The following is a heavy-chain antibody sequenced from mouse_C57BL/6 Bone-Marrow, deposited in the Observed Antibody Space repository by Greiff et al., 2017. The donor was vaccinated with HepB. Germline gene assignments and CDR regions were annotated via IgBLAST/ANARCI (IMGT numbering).Heavy chain of an antibody. CDR2: INPYNGGT. CDR3: AREGLLFRFAY. V-gene: IGHV1-19*01. CDR1: GYTFTDYY. J-gene: IGHJ3*01. D-gene: IGHD2-12*01. Sequence: VQLQQSGPVLVKPGASVKMSCKASGYTFTDYYMNWVKQSHGKSLEWIGVINPYNGGTSYNQKFKGKATLTVVKSSSTAYMELNSLTSEDSAVYYCAREGLLFRFAYWGQGTLVTVSA.